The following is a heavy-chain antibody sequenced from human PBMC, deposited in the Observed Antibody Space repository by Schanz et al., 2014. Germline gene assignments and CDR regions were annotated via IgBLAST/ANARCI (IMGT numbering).Heavy chain of an antibody. J-gene: IGHJ3*02. CDR2: IHTGSGNT. V-gene: IGHV1-3*04. CDR1: GYTFAGHA. Sequence: QVQLVQSGAEVKKPGASVKVSCQASGYTFAGHAVPWVRQAPGQGPEWVGWIHTGSGNTKYSQKFEGRVTITRDTSASIVYMQWSSLRSEDTAVYVCARGPSTGAFDIWGQGTMVTVSS. CDR3: ARGPSTGAFDI.